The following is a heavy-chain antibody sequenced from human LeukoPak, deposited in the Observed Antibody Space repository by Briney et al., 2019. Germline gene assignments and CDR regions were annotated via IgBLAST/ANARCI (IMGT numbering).Heavy chain of an antibody. Sequence: PSETLSLTCTVSGGSISSSSYYWGWIRQPPGKGLEWIGSIYYSGSTYYNPSLKSRVTISVDTSKNQFSLKLSSVTAADTAVYYCARFGELFFEFDYWGQGTLVTVSS. J-gene: IGHJ4*02. CDR3: ARFGELFFEFDY. D-gene: IGHD3-10*01. CDR1: GGSISSSSYY. V-gene: IGHV4-39*07. CDR2: IYYSGST.